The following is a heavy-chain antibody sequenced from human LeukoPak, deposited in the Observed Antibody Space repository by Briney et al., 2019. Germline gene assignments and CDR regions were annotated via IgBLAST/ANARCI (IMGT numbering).Heavy chain of an antibody. Sequence: ASVKVSCKASGCTFTSYGISWVRPAPGQGLEWMGWISAYNGNTNYAQKLQGRVTMTTDTSTSTAYMELRSLRSDDTAVYYCAREGKYYYDSTTNYWGQGTLVTVSS. J-gene: IGHJ4*02. D-gene: IGHD3-22*01. V-gene: IGHV1-18*01. CDR2: ISAYNGNT. CDR1: GCTFTSYG. CDR3: AREGKYYYDSTTNY.